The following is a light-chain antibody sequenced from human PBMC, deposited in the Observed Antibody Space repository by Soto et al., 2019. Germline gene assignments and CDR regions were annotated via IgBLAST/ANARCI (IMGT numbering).Light chain of an antibody. CDR3: QQYGSSLLT. CDR1: QSVSSSH. V-gene: IGKV3-20*01. J-gene: IGKJ4*01. CDR2: GAS. Sequence: EIVLTQSPGTLSLSPGERATLSCRASQSVSSSHLAWYQQKPGQAPRLLIYGASSRATGTPDRFSGSGSGTDFTLTISRLEPEDFAVYYCQQYGSSLLTFGGGTKVDIK.